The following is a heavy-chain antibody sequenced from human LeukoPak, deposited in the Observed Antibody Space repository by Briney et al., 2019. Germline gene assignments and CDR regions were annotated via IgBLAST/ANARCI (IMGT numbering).Heavy chain of an antibody. CDR2: ISYSGTT. J-gene: IGHJ5*02. CDR1: GESFSGYY. D-gene: IGHD3-10*01. Sequence: SETLSLTCAVFGESFSGYYWSWIRQPPGKGLEWIATISYSGTTYYNPSLKSRLTISVDTSKNQFSLKLTSVTAADTAVYYCVRHDYYGSLNWFDPWGQGTLIIVSS. CDR3: VRHDYYGSLNWFDP. V-gene: IGHV4-34*01.